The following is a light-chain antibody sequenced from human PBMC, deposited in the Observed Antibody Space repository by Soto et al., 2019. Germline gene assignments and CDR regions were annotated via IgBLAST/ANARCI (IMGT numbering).Light chain of an antibody. CDR2: DVI. V-gene: IGLV2-11*01. CDR1: SSDVGDSYNF. CDR3: CSYAGRYSFPNWV. Sequence: QSALTQPRSVSGSPGQSVTISCTGTSSDVGDSYNFVSWYQQHPGKAPKLMIYDVIKRPSGVPDRFSGSKSGNTASLTISGLQVEDEADYYCCSYAGRYSFPNWVFGGGTKLNVL. J-gene: IGLJ3*02.